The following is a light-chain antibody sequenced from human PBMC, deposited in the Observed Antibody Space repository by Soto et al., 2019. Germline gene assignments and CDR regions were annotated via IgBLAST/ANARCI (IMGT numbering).Light chain of an antibody. Sequence: EIVMTQSPATLFVSPGERATLSCRASQSVSSNLAWYQQKPGQAPRRLIYGASTRATGITARFSGSGSGTEFTLTISSLQSEDFAVYYCQQYNNWPPYTFGQGTKLEIK. V-gene: IGKV3-15*01. CDR3: QQYNNWPPYT. CDR2: GAS. CDR1: QSVSSN. J-gene: IGKJ2*01.